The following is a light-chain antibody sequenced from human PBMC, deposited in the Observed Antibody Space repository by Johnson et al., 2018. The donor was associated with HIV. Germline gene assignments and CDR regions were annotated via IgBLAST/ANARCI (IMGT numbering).Light chain of an antibody. CDR2: ENN. CDR3: GTWDSSLCAYV. J-gene: IGLJ1*01. CDR1: SSNIGNNY. V-gene: IGLV1-51*02. Sequence: QSVLTQPPSVSAAPGQKVTISCSGSSSNIGNNYVSWYQQLPGTAPKLLIYENNKRPSGIPDRFSGSKSGTSATLGITGLQTGDAADYYCGTWDSSLCAYVFGTGTKVTVL.